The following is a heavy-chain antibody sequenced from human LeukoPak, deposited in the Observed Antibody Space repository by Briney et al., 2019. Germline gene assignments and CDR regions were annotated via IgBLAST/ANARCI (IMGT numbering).Heavy chain of an antibody. CDR3: ARQQCRGGSCYWGYYFDY. D-gene: IGHD2-15*01. J-gene: IGHJ4*02. CDR2: ISAYDGDT. CDR1: GYTFTSYA. Sequence: ASVNVSCKASGYTFTSYAISWVRQAPGEGLEWMGWISAYDGDTDYAQKLQGRVTMTTDTSTNTAYMELRSLRSDDTAVFYCARQQCRGGSCYWGYYFDYWGQGTLVTVSS. V-gene: IGHV1-18*01.